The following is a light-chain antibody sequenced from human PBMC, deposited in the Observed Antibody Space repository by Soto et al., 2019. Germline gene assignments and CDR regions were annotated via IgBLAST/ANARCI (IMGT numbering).Light chain of an antibody. Sequence: EIVLTQSPGTLSLSPGERATLSCRASQSVNNNYLAWFQQKPGQAPRLLVYGASSRATGIPDRFSGSGSGPDFTLTISILEPEDFAVYYCQQYAISPRTFGQGTNLEIK. CDR2: GAS. CDR1: QSVNNNY. J-gene: IGKJ2*01. CDR3: QQYAISPRT. V-gene: IGKV3-20*01.